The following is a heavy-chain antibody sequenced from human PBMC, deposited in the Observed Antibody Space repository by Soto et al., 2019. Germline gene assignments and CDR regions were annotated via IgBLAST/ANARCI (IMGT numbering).Heavy chain of an antibody. J-gene: IGHJ6*02. CDR1: GFTFSNSS. CDR3: ATRTVVAGRNFYYFYGMDV. Sequence: EEQLVESGGGLVQPGGSLRLSCVASGFTFSNSSMDWVRQAAGKGLERISYISSNSVTIYYTDSVKGRFTMSRDKARNSLFLQMNSLRAEDTAVYYCATRTVVAGRNFYYFYGMDVWGLGTTVTVSS. D-gene: IGHD6-19*01. CDR2: ISSNSVTI. V-gene: IGHV3-48*01.